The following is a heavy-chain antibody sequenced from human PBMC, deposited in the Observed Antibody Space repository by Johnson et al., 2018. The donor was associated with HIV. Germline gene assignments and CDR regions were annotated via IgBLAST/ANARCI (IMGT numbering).Heavy chain of an antibody. V-gene: IGHV3-66*01. CDR1: GFTVSGNY. CDR3: ARDHLRRSHAFDI. J-gene: IGHJ3*02. Sequence: EVQLVESGGGVARPGGSLRLSCAASGFTVSGNYMSWVRQAPGQGLEWVSVIYSGGSPYYADSVKGRFTISRDNSKNTLYLQMNSLRAEDTAVYYCARDHLRRSHAFDIWGQGTMVTVSS. CDR2: IYSGGSP. D-gene: IGHD2-15*01.